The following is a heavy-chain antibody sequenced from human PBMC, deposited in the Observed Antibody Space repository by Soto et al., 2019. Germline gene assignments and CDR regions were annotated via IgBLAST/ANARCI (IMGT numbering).Heavy chain of an antibody. CDR1: GFSLSTSGVG. J-gene: IGHJ3*02. D-gene: IGHD3-16*01. CDR2: INWDDDK. Sequence: SGPTLVKPTQTLTLTCTFSGFSLSTSGVGVGWIRQPPGKTLEWLALINWDDDKRYSPSLKSRLTITKDTSKNQVVLTMTNMDPVDTATYYCAHTRGDDGAFDIWGQGTMVTVSS. V-gene: IGHV2-5*02. CDR3: AHTRGDDGAFDI.